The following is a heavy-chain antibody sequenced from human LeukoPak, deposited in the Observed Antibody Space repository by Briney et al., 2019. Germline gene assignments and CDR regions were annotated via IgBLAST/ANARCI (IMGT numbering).Heavy chain of an antibody. V-gene: IGHV3-7*04. CDR1: GFTFSSSW. D-gene: IGHD2-2*01. J-gene: IGHJ4*02. Sequence: GGSLRLSCAASGFTFSSSWMNWVRQAPGKGLEWVANIGEDGNEKYYVDSVKGRLTISRDNAKNSLYLQMNSLRVEDTAVYYCARNWAMLDYWGQGILVTVSS. CDR2: IGEDGNEK. CDR3: ARNWAMLDY.